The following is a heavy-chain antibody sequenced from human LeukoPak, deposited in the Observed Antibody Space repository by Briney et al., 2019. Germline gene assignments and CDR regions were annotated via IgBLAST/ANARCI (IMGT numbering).Heavy chain of an antibody. D-gene: IGHD6-13*01. CDR2: ISAYNGNT. CDR3: ALNGDSWYLGSYYFDY. J-gene: IGHJ4*02. Sequence: GASVKVSCKASGYTFTSYGISWVRQAPGQGLEWMGWISAYNGNTNYAQKLQGRVTMTTDTSTSTAYMELRGLRSDDTAVYYCALNGDSWYLGSYYFDYWGQGTLVTVSS. CDR1: GYTFTSYG. V-gene: IGHV1-18*01.